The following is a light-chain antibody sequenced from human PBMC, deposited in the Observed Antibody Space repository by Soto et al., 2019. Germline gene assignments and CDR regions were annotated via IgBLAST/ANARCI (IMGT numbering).Light chain of an antibody. CDR1: QSINNRY. J-gene: IGKJ3*01. Sequence: EIVLTQSPGTLSLSPGERATLSCRASQSINNRYLAWYQQKPGQAPRLLTYAASSRATGIPDMFSGSGSGTDVTLTNSRLEAEDVAVYYCQQFGSSPGFTFGPGTKVDIK. CDR3: QQFGSSPGFT. V-gene: IGKV3-20*01. CDR2: AAS.